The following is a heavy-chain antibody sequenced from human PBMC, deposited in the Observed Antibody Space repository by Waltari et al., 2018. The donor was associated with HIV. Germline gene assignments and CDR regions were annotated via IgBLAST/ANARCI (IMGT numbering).Heavy chain of an antibody. Sequence: EVQLVESGGGLVQPGGSLRLSCAASGFTFSSYWMSWVRQAPGKGLEWGANIKEDGSEKYYVDSVKGRFTISRDNDKNSLYLQMNSLRAEDTAVYYCARDSAMVVTHDWGQGTLVTVSS. CDR1: GFTFSSYW. CDR3: ARDSAMVVTHD. D-gene: IGHD5-18*01. J-gene: IGHJ4*02. V-gene: IGHV3-7*01. CDR2: IKEDGSEK.